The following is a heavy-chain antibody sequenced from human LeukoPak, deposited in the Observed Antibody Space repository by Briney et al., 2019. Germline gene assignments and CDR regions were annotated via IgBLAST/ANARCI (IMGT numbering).Heavy chain of an antibody. V-gene: IGHV1-2*02. CDR3: ARPRVLYRYSGSYGY. CDR1: GYTFTGYY. Sequence: ASVKVSCKASGYTFTGYYMHWVRQAPGQGLEWTGWINPNSGGTNYAQKFQGRVTMTRDTSISTAYMELSRLRSDDTAVYYCARPRVLYRYSGSYGYWGQGTLVTVSS. D-gene: IGHD1-26*01. J-gene: IGHJ4*02. CDR2: INPNSGGT.